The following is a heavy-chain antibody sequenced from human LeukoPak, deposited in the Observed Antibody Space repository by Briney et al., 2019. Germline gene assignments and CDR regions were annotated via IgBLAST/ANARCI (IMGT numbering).Heavy chain of an antibody. CDR1: GFTFSSYA. Sequence: SLRLSCAASGFTFSSYAMHWVRQAPGKGLEWVAVISYDGSNKYYADSVKGRFTISRDNSKNTLYLQMNSLRAEDTAVYYCARQKRGSYLGFAPWGQETLVT. V-gene: IGHV3-30*04. CDR3: ARQKRGSYLGFAP. J-gene: IGHJ5*02. CDR2: ISYDGSNK. D-gene: IGHD1-26*01.